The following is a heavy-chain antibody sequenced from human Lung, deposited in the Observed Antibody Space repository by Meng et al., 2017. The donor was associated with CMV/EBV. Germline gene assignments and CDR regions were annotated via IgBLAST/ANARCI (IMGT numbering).Heavy chain of an antibody. CDR1: GFTFNTYA. CDR3: VRDQGGESMIAVLIERFGMDV. D-gene: IGHD3-22*01. CDR2: ISYDGSNK. Sequence: LSCAASGFTFNTYAMHRVRQAPGKGLEWVAVISYDGSNKYTADSVQGRLTISRDNSKNNLYLQMNSLTGEDTAVYYCVRDQGGESMIAVLIERFGMDVXGQGXTVTVSS. V-gene: IGHV3-30*04. J-gene: IGHJ6*02.